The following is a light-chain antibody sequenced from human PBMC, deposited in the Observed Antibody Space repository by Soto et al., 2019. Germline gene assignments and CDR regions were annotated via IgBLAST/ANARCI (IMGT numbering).Light chain of an antibody. J-gene: IGKJ1*01. CDR2: DAS. CDR3: QQYNSYWT. V-gene: IGKV1-5*01. Sequence: DTQMNQTPSTLSVSGGERGTSTCRASQSISSWLAWYQQKPGRAPQLLIYDASSLESGVPSWFSGSGSGTESTLTIRSLKPDDFATYFCQQYNSYWTFGQGTKVDIK. CDR1: QSISSW.